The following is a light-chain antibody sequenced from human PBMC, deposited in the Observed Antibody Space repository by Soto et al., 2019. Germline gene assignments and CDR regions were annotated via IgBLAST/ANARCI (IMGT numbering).Light chain of an antibody. V-gene: IGLV2-14*01. CDR2: EVS. Sequence: QSALTQPASVSGSPGQSITISCTGTSSDVGGYNYVSWYQQHPDKAPKLMIYEVSNRPSGVSNRFSGSKSGTTASLTISGLQAEDEADYYCTSYTSSITYVFGTGTKLTVL. CDR3: TSYTSSITYV. CDR1: SSDVGGYNY. J-gene: IGLJ1*01.